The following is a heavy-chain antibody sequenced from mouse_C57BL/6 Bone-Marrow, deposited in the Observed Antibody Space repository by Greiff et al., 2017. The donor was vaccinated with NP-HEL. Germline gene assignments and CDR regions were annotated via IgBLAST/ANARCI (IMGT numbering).Heavy chain of an antibody. Sequence: QVQLQQPGAELVKPGASVKLSCKASGYTFTSYWMHWVKQRPGQGLEWIGMIHPNSGSTNYNEKFKSKATLTVDKSSSTAYMQLSSLTSEDSAVYYCARSPYYYGSSSWWYFDVWGTGTTVTVSS. D-gene: IGHD1-1*01. V-gene: IGHV1-64*01. J-gene: IGHJ1*03. CDR3: ARSPYYYGSSSWWYFDV. CDR2: IHPNSGST. CDR1: GYTFTSYW.